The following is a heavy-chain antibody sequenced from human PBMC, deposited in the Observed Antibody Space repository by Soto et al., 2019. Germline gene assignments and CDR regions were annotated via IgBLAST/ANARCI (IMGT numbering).Heavy chain of an antibody. CDR3: ARRTTPWGIAVATYDY. CDR2: IYWNDDK. J-gene: IGHJ4*02. CDR1: GFSLSSNGVG. Sequence: QITLKESGPTLVKPTQTLTVTCACSGFSLSSNGVGVGWIRQPPGKALEWLAIIYWNDDKRYSPSLSNRLTTTKDTSRNQVVLTMTNMDPVDTATYFCARRTTPWGIAVATYDYWGQGILVTVSS. V-gene: IGHV2-5*01. D-gene: IGHD6-19*01.